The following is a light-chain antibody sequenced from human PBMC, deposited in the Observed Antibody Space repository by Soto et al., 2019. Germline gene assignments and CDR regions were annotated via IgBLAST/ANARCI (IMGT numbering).Light chain of an antibody. Sequence: QSALTQPASVSGSPGQSITISCTGTSSEVGGYDFVSWYQQRPGKAPKLIIYDVSNRPSGVSNRFSGSKSGNTASLTISGLQAEDEADYYCTSYTRSDIGVFGGGTKVTVL. CDR1: SSEVGGYDF. CDR2: DVS. CDR3: TSYTRSDIGV. V-gene: IGLV2-14*01. J-gene: IGLJ3*02.